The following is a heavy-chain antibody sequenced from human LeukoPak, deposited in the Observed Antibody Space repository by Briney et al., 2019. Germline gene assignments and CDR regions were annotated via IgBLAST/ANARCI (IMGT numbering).Heavy chain of an antibody. Sequence: SETLSLTCTVSGYSISSGYYWSWIRQPPGKGLEWIGEINHSGSTNYNPSLKSRVTISVDTSKNQFSLKLSSVTAADTAVYYCALGPGAYYYYGMDVWGQGTTVTVSS. CDR3: ALGPGAYYYYGMDV. CDR2: INHSGST. D-gene: IGHD3-10*01. CDR1: GYSISSGYY. J-gene: IGHJ6*02. V-gene: IGHV4-38-2*02.